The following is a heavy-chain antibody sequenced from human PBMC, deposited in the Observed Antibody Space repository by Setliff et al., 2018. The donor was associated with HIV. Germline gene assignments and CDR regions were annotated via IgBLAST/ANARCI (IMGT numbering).Heavy chain of an antibody. D-gene: IGHD1-26*01. Sequence: GGSLRLSCAASGFTFSNYAMSWVRQAPGEGLEWVSAILSTGGRTFYAGSVKGRFMFSRDTTKTSFYLQMNSLRAEDTGVYYCTRGEDWGQGTLVTVSS. J-gene: IGHJ4*02. V-gene: IGHV3-23*01. CDR3: TRGED. CDR1: GFTFSNYA. CDR2: ILSTGGRT.